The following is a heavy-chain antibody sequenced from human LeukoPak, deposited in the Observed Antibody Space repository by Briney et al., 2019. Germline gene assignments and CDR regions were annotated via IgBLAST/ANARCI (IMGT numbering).Heavy chain of an antibody. Sequence: RSLRLSCAASGFTFSSYGMRWVRQAPGKGLEWVAVISYDGSNKYYADSVKGRFTISRDNSKNTLYLQMNSLRAEDTAVYYCAKDAFYGSGPGIWGQGTMVTVSS. CDR2: ISYDGSNK. J-gene: IGHJ3*02. V-gene: IGHV3-30*18. D-gene: IGHD3-10*01. CDR3: AKDAFYGSGPGI. CDR1: GFTFSSYG.